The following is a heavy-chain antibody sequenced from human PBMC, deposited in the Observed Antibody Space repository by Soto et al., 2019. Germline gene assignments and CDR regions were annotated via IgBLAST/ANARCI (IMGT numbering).Heavy chain of an antibody. CDR2: ISWNSGSI. V-gene: IGHV3-9*01. CDR3: GKDLEDF. CDR1: GFTFDDYA. Sequence: EVQLVESGGGLVQPGRSLRLSCAASGFTFDDYAMHWVRQAPGKGLEWVSGISWNSGSIGYADSVKGRFTISRDNAKNSLYLEKNSPRAGDTGLYYCGKDLEDFWGQGTLVTVSS. J-gene: IGHJ4*02.